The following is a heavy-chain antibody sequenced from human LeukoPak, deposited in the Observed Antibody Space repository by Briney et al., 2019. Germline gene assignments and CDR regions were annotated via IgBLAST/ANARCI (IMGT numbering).Heavy chain of an antibody. CDR1: GYTFTSYA. CDR2: INAGNGNT. Sequence: ASVKVSCKASGYTFTSYAMHWVRQAPGQRLELMGWINAGNGNTKYSQEFQGRVTITRDTSASTAYMELSSLRSEDMAVYYCARAYESSYPGGPYYFDYWGQGTLVTVSS. J-gene: IGHJ4*02. CDR3: ARAYESSYPGGPYYFDY. D-gene: IGHD1-26*01. V-gene: IGHV1-3*03.